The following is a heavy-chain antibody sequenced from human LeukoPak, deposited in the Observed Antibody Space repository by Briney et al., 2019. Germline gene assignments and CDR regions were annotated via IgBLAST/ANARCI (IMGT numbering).Heavy chain of an antibody. Sequence: GGSLRLSCAASGFTFSSYAMYCVPHAPGRGVEWVAVISYDGSDTFYADSVKGRFTISRDSSKNTLYLQMNSLRPEDTAVYYCARARPSMWIDYWGQGTLVTVSS. CDR1: GFTFSSYA. J-gene: IGHJ4*02. CDR2: ISYDGSDT. CDR3: ARARPSMWIDY. V-gene: IGHV3-30*04. D-gene: IGHD5-12*01.